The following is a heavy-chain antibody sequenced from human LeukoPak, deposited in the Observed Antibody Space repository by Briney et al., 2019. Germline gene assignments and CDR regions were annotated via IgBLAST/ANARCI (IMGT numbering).Heavy chain of an antibody. CDR3: ARATRYCSSTSCYVDYVTVAAFDI. J-gene: IGHJ3*02. V-gene: IGHV1-3*01. Sequence: ASVKVSCKASGYTFTSYAMHWVRQAPGQRLEWMGWINAGNGSTKYSQKFQGRVTITRDKSVSTAYMELSRLRSEDTAVYYCARATRYCSSTSCYVDYVTVAAFDIWGQGTMVTVSS. CDR2: INAGNGST. CDR1: GYTFTSYA. D-gene: IGHD2-2*01.